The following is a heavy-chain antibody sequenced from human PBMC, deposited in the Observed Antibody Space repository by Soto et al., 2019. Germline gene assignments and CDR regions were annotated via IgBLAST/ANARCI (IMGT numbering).Heavy chain of an antibody. CDR3: ARGRYCLTGRCFPNWFDS. D-gene: IGHD2-15*01. J-gene: IGHJ5*01. V-gene: IGHV4-30-4*01. Sequence: SETLSLTCSVSGDSISTVDYFWAWIRQPPGQALEYIGYIYKSTTTYYNPSFESRVAISLDTSKSQFSLNVTSVTAADTAVYFCARGRYCLTGRCFPNWFDSWGQGTLVTSPQ. CDR1: GDSISTVDYF. CDR2: IYKSTTT.